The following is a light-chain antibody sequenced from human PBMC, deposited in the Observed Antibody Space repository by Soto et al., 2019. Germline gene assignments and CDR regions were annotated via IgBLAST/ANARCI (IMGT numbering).Light chain of an antibody. CDR1: SSDVGSYNL. CDR3: CSYAGVNTFYV. CDR2: GVS. J-gene: IGLJ1*01. Sequence: QSALTQPASVSGSPGQSITISCTGTSSDVGSYNLVSWHQQHPGKAPKLMIYGVSKRPSGVSDRFSGSKSGDTASLTISGLQAEDEADYYCCSYAGVNTFYVFGTGTKLTVL. V-gene: IGLV2-23*02.